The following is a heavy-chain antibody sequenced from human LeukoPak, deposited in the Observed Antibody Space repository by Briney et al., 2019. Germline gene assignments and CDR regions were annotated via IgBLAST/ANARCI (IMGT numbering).Heavy chain of an antibody. D-gene: IGHD1-26*01. J-gene: IGHJ4*02. CDR1: GYSFSNYW. CDR2: IYPGDSDT. V-gene: IGHV5-51*01. Sequence: GESLKISCKGSGYSFSNYWIAWVRQMPGKGLEWMGIIYPGDSDTRYSPSFQGQVTISADKSISTAYLQGSSLQASDTAMYYCARHEADSGSYYFDYWGQGTLVTVSS. CDR3: ARHEADSGSYYFDY.